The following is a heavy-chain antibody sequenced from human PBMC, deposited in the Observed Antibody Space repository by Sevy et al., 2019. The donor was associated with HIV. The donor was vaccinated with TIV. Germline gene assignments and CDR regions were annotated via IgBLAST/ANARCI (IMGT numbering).Heavy chain of an antibody. CDR2: ISSGGSNK. CDR1: TFTFSDDY. J-gene: IGHJ4*02. Sequence: GGSLRLSCAASTFTFSDDYMTWIRQAPGKGLEWVSHISSGGSNKYYADSEKGRFTISRDNAKNSLYLQMNSLRVEDTALYYCARVRYNYGSYYFDYWGQGTLVTVSS. V-gene: IGHV3-11*01. D-gene: IGHD3-10*01. CDR3: ARVRYNYGSYYFDY.